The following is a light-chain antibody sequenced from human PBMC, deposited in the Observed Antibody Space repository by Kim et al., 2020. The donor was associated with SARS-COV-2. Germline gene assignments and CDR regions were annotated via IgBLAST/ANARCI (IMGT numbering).Light chain of an antibody. Sequence: DIQMTQSPSSLSASVGDRVTITSRASQVINNYLAWYKQKPGKAPTVLIYGASTLHSGVPSRFSGSGSGTDFTLTISSLQPEDVGTYYCQKYDSAPWTFGDGTKV. V-gene: IGKV1-27*01. J-gene: IGKJ1*01. CDR1: QVINNY. CDR3: QKYDSAPWT. CDR2: GAS.